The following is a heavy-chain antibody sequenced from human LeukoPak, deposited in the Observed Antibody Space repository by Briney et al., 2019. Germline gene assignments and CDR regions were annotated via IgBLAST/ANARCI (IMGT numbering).Heavy chain of an antibody. D-gene: IGHD2-2*02. CDR2: IIPIFATA. V-gene: IGHV1-69*01. CDR1: GGTFTNYA. J-gene: IGHJ5*02. Sequence: ASVKVSCKASGGTFTNYAISWVRQAPGQGLEWMGGIIPIFATANYAQKFQGRGTITADESTSTAYMELSSLRSEDTAVYYCARDRPGRYCSTTRCFTAAPFAPWGQGTLVTVSS. CDR3: ARDRPGRYCSTTRCFTAAPFAP.